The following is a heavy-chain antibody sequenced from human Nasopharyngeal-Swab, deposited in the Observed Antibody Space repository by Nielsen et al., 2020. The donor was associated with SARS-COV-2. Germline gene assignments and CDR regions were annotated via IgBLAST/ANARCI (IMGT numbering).Heavy chain of an antibody. D-gene: IGHD3-10*01. Sequence: ASVTVSCKASGSTFTGYFMHWVRQAPGQGLEWMGRINPNTGGTNYPQKFQGRVTMTRDTSISTVYMELNSLRSDDTVVYYCARAYGSGSSTDSYYFDYWGQGTLVTVSS. CDR3: ARAYGSGSSTDSYYFDY. J-gene: IGHJ4*02. CDR1: GSTFTGYF. CDR2: INPNTGGT. V-gene: IGHV1-2*05.